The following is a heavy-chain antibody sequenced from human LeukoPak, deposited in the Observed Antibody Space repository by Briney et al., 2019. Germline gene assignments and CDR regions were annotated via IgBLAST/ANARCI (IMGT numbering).Heavy chain of an antibody. J-gene: IGHJ6*03. CDR2: IYHSGST. CDR1: GYSISSGYY. D-gene: IGHD4-17*01. CDR3: ARAARGDYGDYYYYYMDV. Sequence: SETLSLTCSVSGYSISSGYYWGWIRQPPGKGLEWIGSIYHSGSTYYNPSLKSRVTISVDTSKNQFSLKLSSVTAADTAVYYCARAARGDYGDYYYYYMDVWGKGTTVTVSS. V-gene: IGHV4-38-2*02.